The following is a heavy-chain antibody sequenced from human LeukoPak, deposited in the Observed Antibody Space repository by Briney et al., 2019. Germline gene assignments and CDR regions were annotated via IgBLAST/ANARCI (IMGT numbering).Heavy chain of an antibody. J-gene: IGHJ4*02. CDR1: GYSINSGYY. CDR2: IYHSGST. V-gene: IGHV4-38-2*01. CDR3: ARSAYCSAGSCYRGFDY. Sequence: SETLSLTCAVSGYSINSGYYWGWIRQPPGKGLEWIGSIYHSGSTYYNPSLKSRVTISVDTSKNQFSLKLSSVTAADTAVYYCARSAYCSAGSCYRGFDYWGQVTLVTVSS. D-gene: IGHD2-15*01.